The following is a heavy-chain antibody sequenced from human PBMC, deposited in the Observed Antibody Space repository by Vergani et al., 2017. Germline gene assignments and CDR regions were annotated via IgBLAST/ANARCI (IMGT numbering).Heavy chain of an antibody. CDR2: INWNGGST. Sequence: EVQLVESGGGVVRPGGSLRLSCAASGFTFDDYGMSWVRQAPGKGLEWVSGINWNGGSTGYADSVKGRFTISRDNAKNSLYLQMNSLRAEDTALYYCVKDGRSEVAGTFGAFDIWGQGTMVTVSS. J-gene: IGHJ3*02. CDR3: VKDGRSEVAGTFGAFDI. V-gene: IGHV3-20*04. D-gene: IGHD6-19*01. CDR1: GFTFDDYG.